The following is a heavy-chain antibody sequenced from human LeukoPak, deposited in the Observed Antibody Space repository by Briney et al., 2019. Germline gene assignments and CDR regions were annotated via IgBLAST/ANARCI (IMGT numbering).Heavy chain of an antibody. CDR3: ARATGSSSGWYGWGAFDI. V-gene: IGHV3-64*01. CDR2: ISSNGGST. CDR1: GFTFSSYA. J-gene: IGHJ3*02. D-gene: IGHD6-19*01. Sequence: GGSLRLSCAASGFTFSSYAMHWVRQAPGKGLEYVSAISSNGGSTYYANSVKGRFTISRDNSKNTLYLQMGSLRAEDMAVYYCARATGSSSGWYGWGAFDIGGQGTMVTVS.